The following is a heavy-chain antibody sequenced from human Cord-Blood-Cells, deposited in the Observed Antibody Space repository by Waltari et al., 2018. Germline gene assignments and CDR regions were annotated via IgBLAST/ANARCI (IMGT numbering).Heavy chain of an antibody. CDR2: INHSGST. Sequence: QVQLQQWGAGLLKPSETLSLTCAVYGGSFSGYYWSWIRQPPGKGLEWSGEINHSGSTNYNPSLKSRVTISVDTSKNQFSLKLSSVTAADTAVYYCARIRYSGSYYYYYYGMDVWGQGTTVTVSS. CDR1: GGSFSGYY. J-gene: IGHJ6*02. D-gene: IGHD1-26*01. V-gene: IGHV4-34*01. CDR3: ARIRYSGSYYYYYYGMDV.